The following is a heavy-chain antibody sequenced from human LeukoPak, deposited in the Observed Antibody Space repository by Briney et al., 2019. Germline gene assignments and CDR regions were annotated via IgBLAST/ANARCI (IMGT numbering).Heavy chain of an antibody. CDR2: ISGSGGST. CDR1: GSTFSSYA. Sequence: PGGSLRLSCAASGSTFSSYAMSWVRQAPGKGLEWVSAISGSGGSTYYADSVKGRFTISRDNSKNTLYLQMNSMRAEDTAVYYCAKNPRQARPGDFQHWGQGTLVTVSS. V-gene: IGHV3-23*01. J-gene: IGHJ1*01. CDR3: AKNPRQARPGDFQH. D-gene: IGHD6-6*01.